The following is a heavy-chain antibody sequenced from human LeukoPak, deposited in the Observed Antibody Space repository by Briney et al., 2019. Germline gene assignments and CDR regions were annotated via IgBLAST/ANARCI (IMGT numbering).Heavy chain of an antibody. CDR2: INHSGST. Sequence: SETLSLTCAVYGGSFSGYYWSWIRQPPGKGLEWIGEINHSGSTNYNPSLKSRVTLSVDTSKNQFSLKLSSVAAADTAVYYCARGQDGYCSGGSCRINRKSGIDYWGQGTLVTVSS. CDR3: ARGQDGYCSGGSCRINRKSGIDY. J-gene: IGHJ4*02. CDR1: GGSFSGYY. D-gene: IGHD2-15*01. V-gene: IGHV4-34*01.